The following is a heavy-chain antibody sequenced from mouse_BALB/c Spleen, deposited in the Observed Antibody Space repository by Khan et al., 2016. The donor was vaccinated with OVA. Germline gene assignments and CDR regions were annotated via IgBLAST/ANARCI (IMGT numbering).Heavy chain of an antibody. CDR1: GFTFSTFA. Sequence: EVQLVESGGGLVKPGGSLKLSCAASGFTFSTFAMSWVRQTPEKRLEWVATISSDGDYTYYPDNVTGRFTISRDNAKNTLYLQMSSLRSADTAMYYCASSPYGNFAYWGQGTLVTVSA. V-gene: IGHV5-9-3*01. J-gene: IGHJ3*01. D-gene: IGHD2-1*01. CDR3: ASSPYGNFAY. CDR2: ISSDGDYT.